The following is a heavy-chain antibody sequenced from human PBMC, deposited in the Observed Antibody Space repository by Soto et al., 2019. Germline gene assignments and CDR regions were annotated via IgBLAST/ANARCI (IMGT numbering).Heavy chain of an antibody. V-gene: IGHV2-26*01. J-gene: IGHJ6*02. CDR1: AFSLSNARMG. CDR2: FFSKDGK. D-gene: IGHD6-13*01. CDR3: ARSVAYSSSWYPGGGYYYYGMDV. Sequence: SGPTLVKPTETLTLTCTVYAFSLSNARMGVSWVLHPPGQALERLSFFFSKDGKSYTPSLXRRLXISKDPSKSQVVLTMTNMDPLDTATYYCARSVAYSSSWYPGGGYYYYGMDVWGQGTTVTVSS.